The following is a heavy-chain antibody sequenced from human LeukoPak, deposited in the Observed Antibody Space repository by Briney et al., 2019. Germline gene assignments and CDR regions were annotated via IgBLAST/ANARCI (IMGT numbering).Heavy chain of an antibody. D-gene: IGHD3-9*01. CDR2: IYTGGTT. V-gene: IGHV3-53*01. CDR3: ARDGVNDILTGYRGMTDY. J-gene: IGHJ4*02. CDR1: GFTVSSNY. Sequence: PGGSLRLSCAASGFTVSSNYMSWVRQAPGKGLEWVSVIYTGGTTHYADSVKGRFTISRDNSKNTLYLQMNSLRAEDTAVYYCARDGVNDILTGYRGMTDYWGQGTLVTVSS.